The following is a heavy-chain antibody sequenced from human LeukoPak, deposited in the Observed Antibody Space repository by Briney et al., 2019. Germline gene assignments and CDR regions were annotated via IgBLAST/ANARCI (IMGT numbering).Heavy chain of an antibody. D-gene: IGHD3-3*01. CDR3: ARDFGRFFDAFDI. CDR2: ISYDGSNK. Sequence: GGSLRLSCAASGFTFSSYAMRCVRQAPGKGLECGAVISYDGSNKYYTDSVKGRFTISRDNSKNTLYLQMNSLRAEDTAVYYCARDFGRFFDAFDIWGQGTMVTVSS. V-gene: IGHV3-30-3*01. CDR1: GFTFSSYA. J-gene: IGHJ3*02.